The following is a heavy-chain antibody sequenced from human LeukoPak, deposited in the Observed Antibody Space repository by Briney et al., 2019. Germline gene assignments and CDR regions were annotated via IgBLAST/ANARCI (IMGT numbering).Heavy chain of an antibody. D-gene: IGHD3-22*01. Sequence: GGSLRLSCAASKFTFSSYAMSWVRQTPGKGLEWVSAISGSGGSTYYADSVKGRFTISRDNSKNTLYLQMNTLRAEDTAVYYCAKRGQWFSAFDIWGQGTMVTVSS. CDR2: ISGSGGST. CDR1: KFTFSSYA. CDR3: AKRGQWFSAFDI. J-gene: IGHJ3*02. V-gene: IGHV3-23*01.